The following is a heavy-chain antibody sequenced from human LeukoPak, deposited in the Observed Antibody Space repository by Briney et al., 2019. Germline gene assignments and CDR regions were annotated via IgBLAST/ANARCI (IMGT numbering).Heavy chain of an antibody. CDR1: GFSFSDYT. Sequence: GGSLRLSCVGSGFSFSDYTMKWVRQAPGKGLEWISHISSSSSTIYYADSVKGRFTISRDNDKRSLYLQMNSLRAEDTAVYYCARARLRCPDYWGQGTLVTVSS. CDR2: ISSSSSTI. CDR3: ARARLRCPDY. D-gene: IGHD3-16*01. V-gene: IGHV3-48*01. J-gene: IGHJ4*02.